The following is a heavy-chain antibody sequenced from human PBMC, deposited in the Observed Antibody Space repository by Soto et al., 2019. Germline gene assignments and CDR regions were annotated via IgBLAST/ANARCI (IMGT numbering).Heavy chain of an antibody. CDR1: GFAFSTHA. CDR3: ARDLAAAILDY. CDR2: ITPSGDNT. D-gene: IGHD6-13*01. V-gene: IGHV3-23*01. J-gene: IGHJ4*02. Sequence: GGSLRLSCAASGFAFSTHAMNWVRQAPGKGLAWVSSITPSGDNTYYADSVKGRFTISRDNSKNTLSLQMNSLRVEDTAVYYCARDLAAAILDYWGQGTLVTVS.